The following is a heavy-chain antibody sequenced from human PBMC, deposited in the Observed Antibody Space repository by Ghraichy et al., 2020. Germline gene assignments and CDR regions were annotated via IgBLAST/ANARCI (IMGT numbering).Heavy chain of an antibody. CDR2: IYTSGSS. CDR3: ARGDYGDFFDS. J-gene: IGHJ4*02. V-gene: IGHV4-4*07. Sequence: SETLSLTCTVSGGSISSHNWNWIRQPAGKGLEWIGRIYTSGSSNYNPSLKSRVTMSVDTSKNQFSLKLTSVTAADTAVYYCARGDYGDFFDSWGQGSLVTVSS. D-gene: IGHD4-17*01. CDR1: GGSISSHN.